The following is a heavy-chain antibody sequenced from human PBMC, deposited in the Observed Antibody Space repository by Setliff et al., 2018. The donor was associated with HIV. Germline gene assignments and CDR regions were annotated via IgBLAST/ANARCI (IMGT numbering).Heavy chain of an antibody. Sequence: SETLSLTCTVSGGSISSHYWSWIRQPPGKRLEWIGRIYTSGSTNYNPSLKSRVTISVDTSKNQFSLKLSSVSAADTAMYYCARGNPDFDILTGYWSHYFDYWGQGRLVTVSS. V-gene: IGHV4-59*11. J-gene: IGHJ4*02. CDR3: ARGNPDFDILTGYWSHYFDY. D-gene: IGHD3-9*01. CDR1: GGSISSHY. CDR2: IYTSGST.